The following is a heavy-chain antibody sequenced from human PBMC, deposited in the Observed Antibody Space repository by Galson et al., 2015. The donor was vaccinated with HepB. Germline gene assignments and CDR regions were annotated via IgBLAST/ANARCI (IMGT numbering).Heavy chain of an antibody. CDR3: APGGVIAVAGTGFDY. V-gene: IGHV3-23*01. D-gene: IGHD6-19*01. CDR2: ISGSGGST. CDR1: GFTFSSYA. Sequence: SLRLSCAASGFTFSSYAMSWVRQAPGKGLEWVSAISGSGGSTYYADSVKGRFTISRDNSKNTLYLQMNSLRAGDTAVYYCAPGGVIAVAGTGFDYWGQGTLVTVSS. J-gene: IGHJ4*02.